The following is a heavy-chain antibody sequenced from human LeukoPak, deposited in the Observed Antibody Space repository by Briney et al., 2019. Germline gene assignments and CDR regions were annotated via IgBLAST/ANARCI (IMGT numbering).Heavy chain of an antibody. CDR1: GGSFSGYY. CDR3: ARHYGLNYYDSTALEY. Sequence: SSETLSLTCAVYGGSFSGYYWSWIRQPPGKGLEWIGEINHSGSTNYNPSLKSRVTISVDTSKNQFSLNLTSVTAADTAVYFCARHYGLNYYDSTALEYWGQGILVTVSS. J-gene: IGHJ4*02. CDR2: INHSGST. V-gene: IGHV4-34*01. D-gene: IGHD3-22*01.